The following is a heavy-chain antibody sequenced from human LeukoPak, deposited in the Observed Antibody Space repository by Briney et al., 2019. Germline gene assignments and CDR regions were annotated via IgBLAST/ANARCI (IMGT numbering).Heavy chain of an antibody. CDR1: GESFSGYY. Sequence: PSETLSLTCAVYGESFSGYYCTWIRQPPGRGLEWIGEINHSGSTNYNPSLKSRVTISLDTSKNQFSLKLSSVTAADTAVYYCARGHRYSSSSGFYYYYYYMDVWGKGTTVTVSS. D-gene: IGHD6-6*01. CDR2: INHSGST. CDR3: ARGHRYSSSSGFYYYYYYMDV. V-gene: IGHV4-34*01. J-gene: IGHJ6*03.